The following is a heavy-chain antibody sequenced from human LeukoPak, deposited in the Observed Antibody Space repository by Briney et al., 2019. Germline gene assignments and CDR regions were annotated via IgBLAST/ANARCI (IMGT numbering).Heavy chain of an antibody. CDR1: GGPFSGYY. CDR2: INHSGST. J-gene: IGHJ4*02. CDR3: ARDITGTTGYFDY. V-gene: IGHV4-34*01. Sequence: SETLSLTCAVYGGPFSGYYWSWIRQPPGKGLEWIGEINHSGSTNYNPSLKSRVTISVDTSKNQFSLQLNSVTPEDTAVYYCARDITGTTGYFDYWGQGTLVTVS. D-gene: IGHD1-7*01.